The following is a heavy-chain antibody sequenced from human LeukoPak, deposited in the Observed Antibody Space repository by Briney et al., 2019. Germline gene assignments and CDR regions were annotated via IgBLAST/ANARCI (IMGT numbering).Heavy chain of an antibody. CDR1: GFTFSSYA. V-gene: IGHV3-23*01. D-gene: IGHD3-10*01. CDR3: ARERELLWFGESTH. CDR2: ISGSGGST. J-gene: IGHJ4*02. Sequence: GGSLRLSCAASGFTFSSYAMSWVRQAPGKGLEWVSVISGSGGSTYYADSVKGRFTISRDNSKNTLYLQMNSLRAEDTAVYYCARERELLWFGESTHWGQGTLVTVSS.